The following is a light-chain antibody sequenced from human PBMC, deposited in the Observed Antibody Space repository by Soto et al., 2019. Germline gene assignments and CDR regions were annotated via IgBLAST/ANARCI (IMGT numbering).Light chain of an antibody. J-gene: IGLJ3*02. CDR2: EDN. Sequence: QSVLTQPASVSGSPGQSITISCTGTSSDVGSYNLVSWYQQHPGKAPKLMIYEDNNRPSGVSNRFSGSKSGNTASLTISGLQAEDEAHYYCCSYAPISTVVFGGGTKLTVL. V-gene: IGLV2-23*01. CDR3: CSYAPISTVV. CDR1: SSDVGSYNL.